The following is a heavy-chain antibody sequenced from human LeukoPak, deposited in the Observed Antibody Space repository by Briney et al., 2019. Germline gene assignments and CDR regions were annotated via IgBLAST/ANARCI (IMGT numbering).Heavy chain of an antibody. CDR3: ASRKLGNDY. CDR2: IYYTGT. CDR1: GGSISSYY. Sequence: SETLSLTCTVSGGSISSYYWSWIRQSPGKGLEWIGYIYYTGTSYNPSLKSRVTISADTSKNQFSLKLISVTAADTAVYYCASRKLGNDYWGQGTLVTVSS. J-gene: IGHJ4*02. D-gene: IGHD7-27*01. V-gene: IGHV4-59*01.